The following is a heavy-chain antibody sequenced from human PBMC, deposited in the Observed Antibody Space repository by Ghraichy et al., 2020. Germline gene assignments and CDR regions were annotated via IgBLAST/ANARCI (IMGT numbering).Heavy chain of an antibody. J-gene: IGHJ4*02. D-gene: IGHD2-15*01. CDR3: ARTARLPDS. Sequence: GESLNISCAASGFTFSDYYMSWIRQAPGRGLECLSYISGSSSDTNYADSVKGRFTISRDNAKKSLYLQMNSLRAEDTAVYYCARTARLPDSWGQGTLVTVSS. CDR2: ISGSSSDT. CDR1: GFTFSDYY. V-gene: IGHV3-11*06.